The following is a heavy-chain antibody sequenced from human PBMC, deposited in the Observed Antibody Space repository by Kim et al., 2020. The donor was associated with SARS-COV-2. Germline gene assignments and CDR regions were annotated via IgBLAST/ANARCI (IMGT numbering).Heavy chain of an antibody. CDR3: AKGRLTIDY. J-gene: IGHJ4*02. CDR1: GFTFSSYA. Sequence: GGSLRLSCAASGFTFSSYAMTWVRQAPGKGLEWVSGISDSGGSTYYADSVKGRFTISRDNSKNTLYLQVNSLRVEDTAIYYCAKGRLTIDYWGQGTLVTVSS. CDR2: ISDSGGST. D-gene: IGHD3-3*01. V-gene: IGHV3-23*01.